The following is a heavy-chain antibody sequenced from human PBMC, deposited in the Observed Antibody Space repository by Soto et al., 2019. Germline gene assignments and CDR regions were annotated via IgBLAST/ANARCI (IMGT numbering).Heavy chain of an antibody. CDR3: ARVNIGGGFLEWLFRWFDP. Sequence: KTSETLSLTCAVYGGSFSGYYWSWIRQPPGKGLEWIGEINHSGSTNYNPSLKSRVTISVDTSKNQFSLKLSSVTAEDTAVYYCARVNIGGGFLEWLFRWFDPWGQGTLVTVSS. CDR1: GGSFSGYY. D-gene: IGHD3-3*01. CDR2: INHSGST. J-gene: IGHJ5*02. V-gene: IGHV4-34*01.